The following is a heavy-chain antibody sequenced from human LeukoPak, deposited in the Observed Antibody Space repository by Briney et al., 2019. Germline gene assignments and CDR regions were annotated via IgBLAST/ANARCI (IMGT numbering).Heavy chain of an antibody. CDR1: GYTFTSYV. CDR3: ARGRYSYGSYYYYYMDV. J-gene: IGHJ6*03. CDR2: MNPNSGNT. Sequence: ASVKVSCKASGYTFTSYVVNWVRQATGQGLEWMGWMNPNSGNTGYAQKFQGRVTITRNTSISTAYMELSSLRSEDTAVYYCARGRYSYGSYYYYYMDVWGKGTTVTVSS. D-gene: IGHD5-18*01. V-gene: IGHV1-8*03.